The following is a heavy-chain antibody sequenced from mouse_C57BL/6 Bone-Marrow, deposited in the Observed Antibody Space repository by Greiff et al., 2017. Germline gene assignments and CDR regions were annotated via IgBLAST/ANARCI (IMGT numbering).Heavy chain of an antibody. Sequence: VKLQQPGAELVKPGASVKMSCKASGYTFTSYWITWVKQRPGQGLEWIGDIYPGSGGTNYNEKFKGKATLTADKSYNTHYMQLSSLTSEDSAVDFCARGGWLLAWFAYWGQETLVSVSP. CDR3: ARGGWLLAWFAY. J-gene: IGHJ3*01. CDR2: IYPGSGGT. V-gene: IGHV1-55*01. CDR1: GYTFTSYW. D-gene: IGHD2-3*01.